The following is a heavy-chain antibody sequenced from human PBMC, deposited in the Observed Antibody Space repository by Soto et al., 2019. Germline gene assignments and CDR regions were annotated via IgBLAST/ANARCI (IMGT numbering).Heavy chain of an antibody. CDR1: GGSMKSGGYC. Sequence: QVQLQESGPGLVKPSQTLSLTCTVSGGSMKSGGYCWNWIRQHPGEGLEWIGCISYGGTTSYNPSLKSRLTISVDTSKNQFSLMLNSVTAADTAVYYCSRGILVWGQGTLITVSS. D-gene: IGHD2-15*01. V-gene: IGHV4-31*03. CDR2: ISYGGTT. J-gene: IGHJ4*02. CDR3: SRGILV.